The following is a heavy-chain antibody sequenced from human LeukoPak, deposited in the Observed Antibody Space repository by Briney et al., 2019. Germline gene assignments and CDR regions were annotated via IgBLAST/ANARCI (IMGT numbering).Heavy chain of an antibody. CDR3: ARVSTVTTEIDY. D-gene: IGHD4-17*01. CDR1: GGSISSGSYY. Sequence: SETLSLTCTVSGGSISSGSYYWSWIRQPAGKGLEWIGRIYTSGSTNYNPSLKSRVTISVDTSKNQFSLKLGSVTAADTAVYYCARVSTVTTEIDYWGQGTLVTVSS. V-gene: IGHV4-61*02. CDR2: IYTSGST. J-gene: IGHJ4*02.